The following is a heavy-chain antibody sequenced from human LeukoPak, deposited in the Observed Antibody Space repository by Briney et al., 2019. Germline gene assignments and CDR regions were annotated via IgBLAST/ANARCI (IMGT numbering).Heavy chain of an antibody. J-gene: IGHJ4*02. CDR3: ARGIGSTVFFDH. Sequence: GGSLRLSCAASGITVSSNYMSWVRQAPGKGLEWVSVMYSGGNTYYADSVKGRFTISRDKSKNTLYLQMNSLRADDTAVYYCARGIGSTVFFDHWGQGALVTVSS. CDR2: MYSGGNT. CDR1: GITVSSNY. D-gene: IGHD4-17*01. V-gene: IGHV3-53*01.